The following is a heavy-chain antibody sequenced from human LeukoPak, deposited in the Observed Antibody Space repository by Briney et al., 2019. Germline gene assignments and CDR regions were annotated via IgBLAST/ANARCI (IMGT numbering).Heavy chain of an antibody. CDR1: GYTFTTYG. V-gene: IGHV1-18*01. J-gene: IGHJ4*02. D-gene: IGHD3-10*01. CDR3: AREDGLGSYYNGFDY. Sequence: ASVKVCCKASGYTFTTYGIRRVRPARGQGLQWVGWSKPANGHTIYGQNLQGRVTMTTDTSTTTVYLELRSLRSDDTAVYYCAREDGLGSYYNGFDYWGQGTLVTVSS. CDR2: SKPANGHT.